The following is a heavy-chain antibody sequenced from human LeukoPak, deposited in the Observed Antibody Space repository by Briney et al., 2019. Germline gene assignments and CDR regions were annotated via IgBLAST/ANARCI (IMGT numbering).Heavy chain of an antibody. CDR1: GGSISSYY. V-gene: IGHV4-59*01. CDR3: ARGPFAYYYDSSGYMNPLYYYYGMDV. J-gene: IGHJ6*02. Sequence: SETLSLTCTVSGGSISSYYWSWIRQPPGKGLEWIGYIYYIGSTNYNPSLKSRVTISVDTSKNQFSLKLSSVTAADTAVYYCARGPFAYYYDSSGYMNPLYYYYGMDVWGQGTTVTVSS. D-gene: IGHD3-22*01. CDR2: IYYIGST.